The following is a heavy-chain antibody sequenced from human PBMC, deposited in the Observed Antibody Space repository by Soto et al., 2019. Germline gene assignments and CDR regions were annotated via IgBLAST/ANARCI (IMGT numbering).Heavy chain of an antibody. D-gene: IGHD3-3*01. Sequence: SETLSLTCTVSGGSISSYYWSWIRQPPGKGLEWIGYIYYSGSTNYNPSLKSRVTISVDTSKNQFSLKLSSVTAADTAVYYCGRLETTSTYFDFWSGYFNRPNYYYYMDVWGKGTTVTVSS. CDR1: GGSISSYY. CDR3: GRLETTSTYFDFWSGYFNRPNYYYYMDV. V-gene: IGHV4-59*08. CDR2: IYYSGST. J-gene: IGHJ6*03.